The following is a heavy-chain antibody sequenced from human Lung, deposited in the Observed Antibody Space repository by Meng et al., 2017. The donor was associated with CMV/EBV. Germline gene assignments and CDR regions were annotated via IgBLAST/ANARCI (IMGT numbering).Heavy chain of an antibody. CDR3: ASALDPTYFNY. V-gene: IGHV1-18*01. D-gene: IGHD3-9*01. Sequence: SXXVSCKASGYTFTNYGISWVRRAPGQGLEWMGWINTYNGKTNYRQNLQGRVTMTTDTSMSTVYMELRSLRSDDTAVYYCASALDPTYFNYWGQGTLVTVSS. CDR1: GYTFTNYG. CDR2: INTYNGKT. J-gene: IGHJ4*02.